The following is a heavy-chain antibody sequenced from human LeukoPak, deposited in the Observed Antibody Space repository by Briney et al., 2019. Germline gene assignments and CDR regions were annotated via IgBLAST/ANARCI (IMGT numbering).Heavy chain of an antibody. Sequence: ASVKVSCKVSGYTLTELSMHWVRHAPGKGLEWMGGFDPEDGETIYAQKFQGRVTMTEDTSTDTAYMELSSVRSEDTAVYYCATTGYCSSTSCSNWFDPWGQGTLVTVSS. CDR3: ATTGYCSSTSCSNWFDP. J-gene: IGHJ5*02. CDR2: FDPEDGET. CDR1: GYTLTELS. D-gene: IGHD2-2*01. V-gene: IGHV1-24*01.